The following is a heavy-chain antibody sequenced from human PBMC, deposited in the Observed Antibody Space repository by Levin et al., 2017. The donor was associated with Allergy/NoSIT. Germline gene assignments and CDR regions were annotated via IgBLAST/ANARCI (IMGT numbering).Heavy chain of an antibody. Sequence: ASVKVSCKASGYTFTSYAMHWVRQAPGQRLEWMGWINAGNGNTKYSQKFQGRVTITRDTSASTAYMELSSLRSEDTAVYYCARDTQSITIFGVVHYWFDPWGQGTLVTVSS. D-gene: IGHD3-3*01. V-gene: IGHV1-3*01. CDR1: GYTFTSYA. CDR3: ARDTQSITIFGVVHYWFDP. CDR2: INAGNGNT. J-gene: IGHJ5*02.